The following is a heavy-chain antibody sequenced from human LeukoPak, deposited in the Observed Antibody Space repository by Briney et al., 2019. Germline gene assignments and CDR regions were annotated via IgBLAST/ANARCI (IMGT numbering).Heavy chain of an antibody. Sequence: SETLSLTCAVSGYSISSGFYWGWIRQPAGKALEWIGRISSGGTTKYNPSLSSRVTMSVDTSKNQFSLKLNSVTAADTAVYYCARGGYYCSSASCYAWFDPWGQGTLVTVSS. V-gene: IGHV4-38-2*01. CDR3: ARGGYYCSSASCYAWFDP. D-gene: IGHD2-2*01. CDR1: GYSISSGFY. CDR2: ISSGGTT. J-gene: IGHJ5*02.